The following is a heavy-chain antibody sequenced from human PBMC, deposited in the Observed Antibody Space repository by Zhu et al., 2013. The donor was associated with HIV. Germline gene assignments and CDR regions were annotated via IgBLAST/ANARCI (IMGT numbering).Heavy chain of an antibody. CDR3: ARYSGDIVVVPADYYYGMDV. Sequence: QVQLVQSGAEVKKPGSSVKVSCKASGGTFSSYAISWVRQAPGQGLEWMGGIIPIFGTANYAQKFQGRVTITADESTSTAYMELSSLRSEDTAVYYCARYSGDIVVVPADYYYGMDVWGQGTTVTVSS. D-gene: IGHD2-2*01. J-gene: IGHJ6*02. CDR1: GGTFSSYA. V-gene: IGHV1-69*01. CDR2: IIPIFGTA.